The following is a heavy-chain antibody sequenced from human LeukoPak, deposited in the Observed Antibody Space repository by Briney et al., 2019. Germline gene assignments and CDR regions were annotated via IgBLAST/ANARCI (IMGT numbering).Heavy chain of an antibody. J-gene: IGHJ4*02. CDR2: IIPIFGTA. Sequence: SVKVSCKASGGTFSSYAISWVRQAPGQGLEWMGGIIPIFGTANYAQKFQGRVTITADESTSTAYMELSSLRSEDTAVYYCARGPYYYDSSGYYYEIDYWGQGTLVTVSP. CDR3: ARGPYYYDSSGYYYEIDY. V-gene: IGHV1-69*13. D-gene: IGHD3-22*01. CDR1: GGTFSSYA.